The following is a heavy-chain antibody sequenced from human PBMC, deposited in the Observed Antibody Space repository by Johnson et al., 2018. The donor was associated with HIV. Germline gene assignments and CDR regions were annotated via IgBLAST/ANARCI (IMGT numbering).Heavy chain of an antibody. CDR2: IYSGGST. J-gene: IGHJ3*02. Sequence: VQLVESGGGLIQPGGSLRLSCAASGFTVSSNYMSWVRQAPGKGLEWVSVIYSGGSTYYADSVKGRFTISRDQSKNTLYLQINSLRAEDTAVYYCGRRGVVYAFDIWGQGTMVTVSS. CDR3: GRRGVVYAFDI. D-gene: IGHD2-8*02. CDR1: GFTVSSNY. V-gene: IGHV3-53*01.